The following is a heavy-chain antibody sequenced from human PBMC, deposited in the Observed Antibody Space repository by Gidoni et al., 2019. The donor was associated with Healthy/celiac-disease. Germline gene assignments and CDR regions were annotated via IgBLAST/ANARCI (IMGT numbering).Heavy chain of an antibody. V-gene: IGHV1-24*01. J-gene: IGHJ6*02. CDR3: ATDHLSSNYAGGKYYYYGMDV. D-gene: IGHD4-4*01. CDR2: FDPEDGET. Sequence: QVQLVQSGAEVKKPGASVKVSCKVSGYTLTELSMHWVRQAPGKGLEWMGGFDPEDGETIYAQKFQGRVTMTEDKSTDTAYMELSSLRSEDTAVYYCATDHLSSNYAGGKYYYYGMDVWGQGTTVTVSS. CDR1: GYTLTELS.